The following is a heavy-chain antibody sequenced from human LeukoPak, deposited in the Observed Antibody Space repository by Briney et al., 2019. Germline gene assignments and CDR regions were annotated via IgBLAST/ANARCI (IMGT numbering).Heavy chain of an antibody. Sequence: SETLSLTCTVSGGSISSYYWSWIRQPPGKGLEWIGYIYYSGSTNYNPSLKSRVTLSVDTSKNQFSLKLSSVTAADTAVYYCARQVNPGYSSSWDEWFDPWGQGTLVTVSS. V-gene: IGHV4-59*08. CDR3: ARQVNPGYSSSWDEWFDP. CDR1: GGSISSYY. D-gene: IGHD6-13*01. J-gene: IGHJ5*02. CDR2: IYYSGST.